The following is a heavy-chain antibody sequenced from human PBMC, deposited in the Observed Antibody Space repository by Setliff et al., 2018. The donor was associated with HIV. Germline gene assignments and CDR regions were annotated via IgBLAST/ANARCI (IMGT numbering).Heavy chain of an antibody. J-gene: IGHJ4*02. Sequence: PSETLSLTCTVSGGSISGYYWSWVRQPPEKRLELIGFIHYSGSTNYNPSLESRVTISVDTSKNQFSLTLNSVTAADTAVYYCARDRLTYYFDYWGQGILVTVSS. CDR3: ARDRLTYYFDY. CDR2: IHYSGST. D-gene: IGHD3-22*01. CDR1: GGSISGYY. V-gene: IGHV4-59*12.